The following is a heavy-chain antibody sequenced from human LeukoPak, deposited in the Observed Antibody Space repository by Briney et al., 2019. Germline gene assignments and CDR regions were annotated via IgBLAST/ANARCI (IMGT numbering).Heavy chain of an antibody. CDR1: GFTFSSYA. CDR3: ARDLGDLVVVAAGGGY. D-gene: IGHD2-15*01. V-gene: IGHV3-30*04. Sequence: GRSLRLSCAASGFTFSSYAMHWVRQAPGKGLEWVAVISYDGSNKYYADSVKGRFTISRDNSKNTLYLQMNSLRAEDTAVYYCARDLGDLVVVAAGGGYWGQGTLVTVSS. CDR2: ISYDGSNK. J-gene: IGHJ4*02.